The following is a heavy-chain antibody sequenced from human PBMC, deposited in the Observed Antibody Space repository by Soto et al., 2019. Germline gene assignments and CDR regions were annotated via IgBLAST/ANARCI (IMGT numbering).Heavy chain of an antibody. Sequence: QVQLVQSGAEVKETGSSVTVSCKASGGTFSNYAFSWVRQAPGQGLEWLGGIMPIFGRPDYAQKVRDRVTITADESTSTAHMELTSLRSEDTAVYYCASWLKEAGIGGNYYYGMEVWGQGTTVTVSS. J-gene: IGHJ6*02. CDR1: GGTFSNYA. CDR2: IMPIFGRP. CDR3: ASWLKEAGIGGNYYYGMEV. V-gene: IGHV1-69*12. D-gene: IGHD6-19*01.